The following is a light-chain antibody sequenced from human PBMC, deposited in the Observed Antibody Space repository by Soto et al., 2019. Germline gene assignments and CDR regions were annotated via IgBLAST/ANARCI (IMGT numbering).Light chain of an antibody. CDR2: KAS. CDR1: QSLSSG. V-gene: IGKV1-5*03. Sequence: DIQMTQSPSTLSASVGDRVTITCRASQSLSSGLAWYQQKPGKAPKHLIYKASSLESGVPSRFSGSGSGTDFTLTISCLQSEDFATYYCQQYYSYPRTFGQGTKVAIK. J-gene: IGKJ1*01. CDR3: QQYYSYPRT.